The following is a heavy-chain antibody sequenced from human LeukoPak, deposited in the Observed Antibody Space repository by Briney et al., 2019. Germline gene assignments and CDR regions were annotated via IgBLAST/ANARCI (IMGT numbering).Heavy chain of an antibody. CDR2: IYNDGST. CDR1: RLTVSSSY. V-gene: IGHV3-53*01. Sequence: GGSLRLSCAASRLTVSSSYMSWARQAPGKGLEWVSIIYNDGSTYYADSMKGRFTISRDNSKNTLYLQVNSLRAEDTAMYYCARNILFAFDIWGQGTMVTVSS. CDR3: ARNILFAFDI. J-gene: IGHJ3*02.